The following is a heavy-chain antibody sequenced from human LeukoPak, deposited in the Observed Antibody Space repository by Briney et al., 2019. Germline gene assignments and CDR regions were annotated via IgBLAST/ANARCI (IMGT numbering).Heavy chain of an antibody. V-gene: IGHV4-59*08. D-gene: IGHD1-1*01. Sequence: SETLSLTCTVSGVSISSYYLSWIRQPPGKGLEWIGYINDSGSTNSNPSLKSRVNMSVDTSKNQFSLKLSSVTAADTAVYYCTRRGRNNWGEGNDYWGQGTLVTVSS. J-gene: IGHJ4*02. CDR1: GVSISSYY. CDR3: TRRGRNNWGEGNDY. CDR2: INDSGST.